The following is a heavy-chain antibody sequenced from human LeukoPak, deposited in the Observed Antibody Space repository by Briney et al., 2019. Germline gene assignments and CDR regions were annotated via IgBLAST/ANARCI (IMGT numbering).Heavy chain of an antibody. D-gene: IGHD3-22*01. CDR1: GGSIISSSYY. CDR3: ARDRFDDSSGYYYHYYYHMDV. V-gene: IGHV4-39*07. CDR2: IYYSGST. Sequence: SETLSLTCAVSGGSIISSSYYWDWIRQPPGKGLGCVGSIYYSGSTYYNPSLKGQVTLSEDTPNSQSSLKLGCVSAHGPALHCCARDRFDDSSGYYYHYYYHMDVWGKGTTVTVSS. J-gene: IGHJ6*03.